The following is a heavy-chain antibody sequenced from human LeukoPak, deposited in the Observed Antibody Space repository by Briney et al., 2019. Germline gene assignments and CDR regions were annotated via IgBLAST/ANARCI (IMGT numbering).Heavy chain of an antibody. CDR2: IYYSGST. CDR3: ATCAQYYDFWSGHRGDGFWFDP. J-gene: IGHJ5*02. CDR1: GGSISSSSYY. V-gene: IGHV4-39*01. D-gene: IGHD3-3*01. Sequence: SETLSLTCTVSGGSISSSSYYWGWIRQPPGKGLEWIGSIYYSGSTYYNPSLKSRVTIPVDTSKNQFSLKLSSVTAADTAVYYCATCAQYYDFWSGHRGDGFWFDPWGQGTLVTVSS.